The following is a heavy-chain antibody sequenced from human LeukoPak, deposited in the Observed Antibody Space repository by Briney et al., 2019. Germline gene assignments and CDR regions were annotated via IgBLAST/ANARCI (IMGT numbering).Heavy chain of an antibody. CDR1: GGSISSSSYY. CDR3: ASRRPQDTGGAFDI. J-gene: IGHJ3*02. CDR2: IYYSGST. V-gene: IGHV4-39*01. D-gene: IGHD1-14*01. Sequence: SETLSLTCTVSGGSISSSSYYWGWIRQPPGKGLECIGSIYYSGSTYYNPSLKSRVTISVDTSKNQFSLKLSSVTAADTAVYYCASRRPQDTGGAFDILGQGTMVTVSS.